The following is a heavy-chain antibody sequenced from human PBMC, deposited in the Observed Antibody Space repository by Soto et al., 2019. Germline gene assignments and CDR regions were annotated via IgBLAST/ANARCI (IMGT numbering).Heavy chain of an antibody. J-gene: IGHJ4*01. Sequence: EVQLVESGGALIRPGGSLTLSCAASGFVFSNAWINCVRQAPGKGLEWVGRIKTKALCGTTDFAAPVRGRFGITRDDSRMVMYMQMNGLNPEDTGMYYGTTDSYNSVPDVSFDYWGRGTLVTVSS. CDR3: TTDSYNSVPDVSFDY. CDR1: GFVFSNAW. CDR2: IKTKALCGTT. V-gene: IGHV3-15*07. D-gene: IGHD1-20*01.